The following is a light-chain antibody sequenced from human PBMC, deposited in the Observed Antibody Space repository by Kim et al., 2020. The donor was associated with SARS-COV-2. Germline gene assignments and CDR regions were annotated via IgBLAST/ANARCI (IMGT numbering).Light chain of an antibody. CDR1: QGISSY. CDR2: AAS. Sequence: AIRMTQSPSSFSASTGDRVTITCRASQGISSYLAWYQQKPGKAPKLLIYAASTLQSGVPSRFSGSGSGTDFTLTISCLQSEDFATYYCQQYYSYPRTFGQKTKLDIK. CDR3: QQYYSYPRT. V-gene: IGKV1-8*01. J-gene: IGKJ1*01.